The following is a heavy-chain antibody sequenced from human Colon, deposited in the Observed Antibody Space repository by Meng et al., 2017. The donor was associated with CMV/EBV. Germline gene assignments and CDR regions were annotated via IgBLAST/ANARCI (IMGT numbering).Heavy chain of an antibody. Sequence: GSLRLSCTVSGGSLSTYYWSWIRQSPGTGLEWIGYIYDSGYTSYNPSLKSRVTILGDRSKNQFSLKLTSVSAADTAIYFCARDSRNSTNWYGSAIDYWGQGTLVTVSS. CDR3: ARDSRNSTNWYGSAIDY. V-gene: IGHV4-59*01. CDR2: IYDSGYT. D-gene: IGHD6-13*01. J-gene: IGHJ4*02. CDR1: GGSLSTYY.